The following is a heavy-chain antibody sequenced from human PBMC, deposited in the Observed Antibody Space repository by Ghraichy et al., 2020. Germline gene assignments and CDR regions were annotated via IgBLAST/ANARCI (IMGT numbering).Heavy chain of an antibody. CDR3: ASRLGVADARESGY. V-gene: IGHV3-53*01. CDR2: IYQNHNT. Sequence: GESLNISCEASEFSVRDNYMSWVRLAPGKGLEWISVIYQNHNTYYANSVRGRFTVSRDDSKNTVYLQMNSLRAEDTAMYYCASRLGVADARESGYRGQGTLVTVSS. D-gene: IGHD6-19*01. J-gene: IGHJ4*02. CDR1: EFSVRDNY.